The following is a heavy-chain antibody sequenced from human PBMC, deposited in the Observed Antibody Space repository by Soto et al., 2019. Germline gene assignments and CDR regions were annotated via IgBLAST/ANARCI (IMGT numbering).Heavy chain of an antibody. D-gene: IGHD3-3*01. J-gene: IGHJ6*02. Sequence: EALKSSCRASGYSGTVVGIGWVRQLPVKGLEWVGTIYPADSDTKYSPSFEGQVTISVDKSVNTAYLQWSTLKASDTATYYCARRGDFWSGTTQAGYYYGMDVWGQGTTVTVSS. V-gene: IGHV5-51*01. CDR1: GYSGTVVG. CDR2: IYPADSDT. CDR3: ARRGDFWSGTTQAGYYYGMDV.